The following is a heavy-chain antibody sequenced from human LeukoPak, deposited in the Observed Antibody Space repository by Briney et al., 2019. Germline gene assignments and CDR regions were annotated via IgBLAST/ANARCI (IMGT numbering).Heavy chain of an antibody. CDR2: ISSNGGST. Sequence: GGSLRLSCSASGSTFSSYAMHWVRQAPGKGLEYVSAISSNGGSTYYSDSVKGRFTISRDNSKNTLYPQMSSLRAEDTAVYYCVNGAVYSSSWPPYYYYGMDVWGQGTTVTVSS. CDR1: GSTFSSYA. V-gene: IGHV3-64D*09. CDR3: VNGAVYSSSWPPYYYYGMDV. D-gene: IGHD6-13*01. J-gene: IGHJ6*02.